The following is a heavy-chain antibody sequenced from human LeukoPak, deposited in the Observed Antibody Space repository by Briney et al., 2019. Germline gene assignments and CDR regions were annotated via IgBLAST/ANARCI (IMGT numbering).Heavy chain of an antibody. CDR3: ARDGIAVAGTGWFDP. J-gene: IGHJ5*02. CDR1: GFTFSSYG. CDR2: IWYDGSNK. D-gene: IGHD6-19*01. V-gene: IGHV3-33*01. Sequence: GGSLRLSCAASGFTFSSYGTHWVRQAPGKGMEWVAVIWYDGSNKYYADSVNGRFTISRDNSKNTLYLQMNSLRAEDTAVYYCARDGIAVAGTGWFDPWGQGTLVTVSS.